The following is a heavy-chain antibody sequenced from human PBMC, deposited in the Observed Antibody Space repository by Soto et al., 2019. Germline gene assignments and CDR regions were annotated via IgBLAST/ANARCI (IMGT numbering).Heavy chain of an antibody. D-gene: IGHD1-26*01. Sequence: SETLSLTCTVSGGSMISYYWSWIRQPPGRGLEWIGFIYYAGSTKYNPSLNSRVTISVDTSKNQFSLTVTSVTAADTAVYYCARHGGGGSYFRYYYYYGMDVWGQGTTVTVAS. V-gene: IGHV4-59*08. CDR1: GGSMISYY. CDR3: ARHGGGGSYFRYYYYYGMDV. CDR2: IYYAGST. J-gene: IGHJ6*02.